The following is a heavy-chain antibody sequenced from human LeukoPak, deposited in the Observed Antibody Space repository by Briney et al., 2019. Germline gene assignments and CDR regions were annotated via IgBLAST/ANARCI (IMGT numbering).Heavy chain of an antibody. CDR1: GYTFTSYG. Sequence: ASVKVSCKSSGYTFTSYGISWVRQPPGQGLEWMGWISACNGNTNYAQKLQGRVTMTTDTSASTGYMDLRSLRSDDTAVYYCARARGGISVFDYWGQGTLVTASS. CDR2: ISACNGNT. V-gene: IGHV1-18*01. J-gene: IGHJ4*02. D-gene: IGHD1-14*01. CDR3: ARARGGISVFDY.